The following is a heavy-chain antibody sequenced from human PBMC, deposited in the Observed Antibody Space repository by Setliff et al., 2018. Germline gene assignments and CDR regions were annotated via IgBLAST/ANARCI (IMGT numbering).Heavy chain of an antibody. Sequence: PGGSLRLSCAASGFTFDDYAMHWVRQTPGKGLEWVSSISWNSDATAYADSMRGRLTISRDNAKNSLYLQMNSLRAEDTAVYYCARLAGNYYGMDVWGQGTTVTVSS. J-gene: IGHJ6*02. CDR2: ISWNSDAT. D-gene: IGHD3-10*01. V-gene: IGHV3-9*01. CDR1: GFTFDDYA. CDR3: ARLAGNYYGMDV.